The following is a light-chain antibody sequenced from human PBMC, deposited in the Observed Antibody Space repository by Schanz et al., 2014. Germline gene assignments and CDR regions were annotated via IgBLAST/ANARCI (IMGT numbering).Light chain of an antibody. J-gene: IGLJ3*02. V-gene: IGLV2-11*01. CDR1: SSDVGAYDY. Sequence: QSALTQPRSVSGSPGQSVTISCTGTSSDVGAYDYVSWYQQHPGKAPKLMIYEGSKRPSGVSNRFSGSKSGNTASLTISGLQAEDEADYYCSSYAGSSTWVFGGGTKLTVL. CDR2: EGS. CDR3: SSYAGSSTWV.